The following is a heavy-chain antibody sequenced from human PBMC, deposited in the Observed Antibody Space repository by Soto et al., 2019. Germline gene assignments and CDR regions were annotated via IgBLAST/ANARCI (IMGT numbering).Heavy chain of an antibody. CDR2: INTDGSST. Sequence: EVQLVESGGGLVQPGGSLRLSCAVSGFTFSSFWMHWVRQAPGEGLVWVSRINTDGSSTSYADSVKGRFTISRDNAKNTLYLQMNSLRVVDTAMYYCAQRGVDTFGLSYWGQGTLVTVSS. J-gene: IGHJ4*02. V-gene: IGHV3-74*01. CDR1: GFTFSSFW. CDR3: AQRGVDTFGLSY. D-gene: IGHD3-10*01.